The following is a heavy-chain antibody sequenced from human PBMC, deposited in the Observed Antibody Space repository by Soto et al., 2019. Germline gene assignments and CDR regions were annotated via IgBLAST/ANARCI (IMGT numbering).Heavy chain of an antibody. CDR2: IYYSGST. CDR1: GGSISSSSYY. V-gene: IGHV4-39*01. Sequence: SETLSLTCTVSGGSISSSSYYWGWIRQPPGKGLEWIGSIYYSGSTYYNPSLKSRVTISVDTSKNQFSLKLSSVTAADTAVYYCARHEVPAATNDAFDIWGQGTMVTVSS. J-gene: IGHJ3*02. D-gene: IGHD2-2*01. CDR3: ARHEVPAATNDAFDI.